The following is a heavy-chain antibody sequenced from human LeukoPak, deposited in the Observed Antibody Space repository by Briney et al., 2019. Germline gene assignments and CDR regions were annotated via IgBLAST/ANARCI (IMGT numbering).Heavy chain of an antibody. CDR3: ARLHSSSWYLNY. D-gene: IGHD6-13*01. CDR2: IYYSGST. Sequence: PSETLSLTCTVSGGSISSSSYYWGWIRQPPGKGLEWIGSIYYSGSTYYNPSLKSRVTMSVDTSKNQFSLKLSSVTAADTAVYYCARLHSSSWYLNYWGQGTLVTVSS. J-gene: IGHJ4*02. CDR1: GGSISSSSYY. V-gene: IGHV4-39*01.